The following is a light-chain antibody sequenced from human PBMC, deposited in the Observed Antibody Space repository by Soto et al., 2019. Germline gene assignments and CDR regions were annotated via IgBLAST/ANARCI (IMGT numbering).Light chain of an antibody. J-gene: IGLJ1*01. CDR2: EVS. Sequence: QSVLTQSASVSGPPGQSITISCTGTSSDVGGYNYVSWYQQHPGKAPKLMIYEVSKRPSGVPDRFSGSKSGNTASLTVSGLQAEDEADYYCSSYAGSNSYVFGTGTKVTVL. V-gene: IGLV2-8*01. CDR1: SSDVGGYNY. CDR3: SSYAGSNSYV.